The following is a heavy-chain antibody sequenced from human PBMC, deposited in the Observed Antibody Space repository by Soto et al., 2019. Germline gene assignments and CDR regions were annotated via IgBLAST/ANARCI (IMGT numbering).Heavy chain of an antibody. CDR1: GYTFTSYD. J-gene: IGHJ3*02. V-gene: IGHV1-8*01. Sequence: QVQLVQSGAEVKKPGASVKVSCKASGYTFTSYDIIWVRQATGQGLEWMGWMNPNSGNTGYAQKFQGRVTMTRNTSISTAYMELSSLRSEDTAVYYCASGSIAVAEDDAFDIWGQGTMVTVSS. D-gene: IGHD6-19*01. CDR3: ASGSIAVAEDDAFDI. CDR2: MNPNSGNT.